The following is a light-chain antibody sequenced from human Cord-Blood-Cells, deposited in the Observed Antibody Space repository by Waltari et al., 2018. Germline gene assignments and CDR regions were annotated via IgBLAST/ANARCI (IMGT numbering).Light chain of an antibody. Sequence: QSALTQPASVFGSPGQSITISCTGTSSDVGSYNLVSWYQQHPGKAPKLRIYEGSKRPSGVSNRFSGSKSGNTASLTISGLQAEDEADYYCCSYAGSSSLYVFGTGTKVTVL. J-gene: IGLJ1*01. CDR1: SSDVGSYNL. CDR3: CSYAGSSSLYV. V-gene: IGLV2-23*01. CDR2: EGS.